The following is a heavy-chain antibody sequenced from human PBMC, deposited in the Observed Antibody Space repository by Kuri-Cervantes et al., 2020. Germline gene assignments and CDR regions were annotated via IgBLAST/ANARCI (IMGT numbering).Heavy chain of an antibody. J-gene: IGHJ4*02. Sequence: SETLSLTCTVSGGSISSSSYYWGWIRQPPWKGLEWIGSIYYSGSTYYNPSLKSRVTISVDTSKNQFSLKLNSVTAADTAVYYCARGDEGWRLRIFGIWGQGTLVTVSS. D-gene: IGHD3-3*01. CDR2: IYYSGST. V-gene: IGHV4-39*07. CDR3: ARGDEGWRLRIFGI. CDR1: GGSISSSSYY.